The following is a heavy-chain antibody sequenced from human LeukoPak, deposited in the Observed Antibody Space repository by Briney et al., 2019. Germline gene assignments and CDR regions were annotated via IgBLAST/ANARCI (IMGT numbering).Heavy chain of an antibody. CDR1: GDSITTTNYY. CDR3: ARDYQGGYGDKTVDY. J-gene: IGHJ4*02. Sequence: SETLSLTCTVSGDSITTTNYYWGWIRQPPGKGLEWIGNIFYSGSTYYSPSLKSRVTISLDTSRNQFSLKLSSVTAADTAVYYCARDYQGGYGDKTVDYWGQGTLVTVSS. CDR2: IFYSGST. D-gene: IGHD5-18*01. V-gene: IGHV4-39*07.